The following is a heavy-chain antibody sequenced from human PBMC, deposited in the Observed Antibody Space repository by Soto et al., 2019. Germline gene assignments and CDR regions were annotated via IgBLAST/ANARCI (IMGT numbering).Heavy chain of an antibody. CDR1: AFSLTSCS. CDR2: LSRSGGAT. D-gene: IGHD5-12*01. Sequence: PGGSLRLSCVTSAFSLTSCSMSWVRQTPGKELEWVSALSRSGGATYFADSVKGRFTISRDTSTNTLYLQMSNLRAEDTAIYYCAKGEMATIRNSFDPWGQGTLVTVS. J-gene: IGHJ5*02. CDR3: AKGEMATIRNSFDP. V-gene: IGHV3-23*01.